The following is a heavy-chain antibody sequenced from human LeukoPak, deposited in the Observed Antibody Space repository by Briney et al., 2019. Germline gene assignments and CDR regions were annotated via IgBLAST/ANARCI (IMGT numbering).Heavy chain of an antibody. CDR2: IYYSGST. Sequence: SETLSLTCTVSGGSISSYYWSWIRQPPGKGLEWIGYIYYSGSTNYNPSLKSRVTISVDTSKNQFSLKLSSVTAADTAVYYCARDRKIVVVPDYYGMDVWGQGTTVTVSS. D-gene: IGHD3-22*01. V-gene: IGHV4-59*12. CDR3: ARDRKIVVVPDYYGMDV. CDR1: GGSISSYY. J-gene: IGHJ6*02.